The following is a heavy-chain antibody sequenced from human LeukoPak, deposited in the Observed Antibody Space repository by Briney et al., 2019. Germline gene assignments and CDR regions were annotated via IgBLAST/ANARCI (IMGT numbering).Heavy chain of an antibody. D-gene: IGHD1-26*01. CDR2: ISWNSGSI. V-gene: IGHV3-9*01. CDR1: GFTFYDYA. Sequence: GRSLRLSCAASGFTFYDYAMHWVRHAPGKGLEWVSGISWNSGSIVYADSVKGRFTISRDNAKNSLYLQMNSLRAEDTALYYCAKDQASGSYYIFDYWGQGTLVTVSS. CDR3: AKDQASGSYYIFDY. J-gene: IGHJ4*02.